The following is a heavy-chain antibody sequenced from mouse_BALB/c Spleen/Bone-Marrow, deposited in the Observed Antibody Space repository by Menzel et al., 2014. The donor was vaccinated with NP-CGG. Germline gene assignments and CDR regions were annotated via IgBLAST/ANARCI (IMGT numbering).Heavy chain of an antibody. CDR1: GYSFTGYY. Sequence: EVQLHQSGPELVKTGPSVKISCKASGYSFTGYYMHWVKQSHGKSLEWIGEINPYNGGTSYNQKFKGKATLSVDTSSSTAFMELHSLTSEDSLVYYCARQLYGNYAYWGQGTLVTVSA. CDR2: INPYNGGT. V-gene: IGHV1S30*01. D-gene: IGHD2-10*02. J-gene: IGHJ3*01. CDR3: ARQLYGNYAY.